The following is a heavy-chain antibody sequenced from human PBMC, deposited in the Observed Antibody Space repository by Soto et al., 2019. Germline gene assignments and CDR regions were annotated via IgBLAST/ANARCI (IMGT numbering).Heavy chain of an antibody. CDR1: GYIFSYYS. D-gene: IGHD3-10*01. CDR2: INAGNGDT. J-gene: IGHJ6*02. CDR3: ARAPSSQGYYYYRMDV. V-gene: IGHV1-3*01. Sequence: QVQLVQSGAEVKKPGASVKVSCKASGYIFSYYSIHWVRQAPGQRLEWMGWINAGNGDTKYSQELQRRVTITRDTSGSNAYMKLSSLRSEDTAVYSCARAPSSQGYYYYRMDVWGQGTMVTVSS.